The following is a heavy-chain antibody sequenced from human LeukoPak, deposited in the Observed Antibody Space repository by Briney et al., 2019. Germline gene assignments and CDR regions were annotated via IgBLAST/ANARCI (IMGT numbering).Heavy chain of an antibody. Sequence: GASVKVSCKASGYTFTSYYMHWVRQAPGQGLEWMGIINPSGGSTSYAQKFQGRVTMTRDTSTSTVYMELSSLRSEDTAVYYCARDHQLLYSWGEDNWFDPWGQGTLVTVSS. CDR3: ARDHQLLYSWGEDNWFDP. CDR2: INPSGGST. V-gene: IGHV1-46*01. D-gene: IGHD2-2*02. J-gene: IGHJ5*02. CDR1: GYTFTSYY.